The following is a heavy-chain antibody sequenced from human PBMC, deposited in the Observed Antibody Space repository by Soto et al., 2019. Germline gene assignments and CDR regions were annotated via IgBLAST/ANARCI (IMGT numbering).Heavy chain of an antibody. CDR2: IYPGDSDT. J-gene: IGHJ4*02. V-gene: IGHV5-51*01. Sequence: GESLKISCKGSGYSFTSYWIGWVRQMPGKGLEWMGIIYPGDSDTRYSPYFQGQVTISADKSISTAYLQWSSLKASDTTMYYWAGGPKYSSFDYGGQEPLVPFSS. D-gene: IGHD6-19*01. CDR1: GYSFTSYW. CDR3: AGGPKYSSFDY.